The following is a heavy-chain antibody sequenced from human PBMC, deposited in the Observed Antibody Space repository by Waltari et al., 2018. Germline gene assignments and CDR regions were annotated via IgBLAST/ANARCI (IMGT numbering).Heavy chain of an antibody. CDR2: ISGSGGST. J-gene: IGHJ2*01. D-gene: IGHD1-1*01. CDR1: GFTFSSYA. CDR3: AKGLRTTSYFDL. Sequence: EVQLLESGGGLVQPGGSLRLSCAASGFTFSSYAMSWVPQAPGAGLEWVSSISGSGGSTYYADSVKGRFTISRDNSKNTLYLQMNSLRAEDTAVYYCAKGLRTTSYFDLWGRGTLVTVSS. V-gene: IGHV3-23*01.